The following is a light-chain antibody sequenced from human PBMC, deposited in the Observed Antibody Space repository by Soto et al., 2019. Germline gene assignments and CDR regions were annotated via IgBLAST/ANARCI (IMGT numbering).Light chain of an antibody. CDR3: SSYAGSNNLGV. CDR1: SSDIGYYKY. CDR2: EVI. Sequence: QSVLTQPPSASGSPGQSVTISCTGTSSDIGYYKYVSWYQQHPGTAPKLIIYEVIKRPSGVPDRFSGSKSGNTASLTVSGLQAADEDDYYCSSYAGSNNLGVFGTGTKLTVL. J-gene: IGLJ1*01. V-gene: IGLV2-8*01.